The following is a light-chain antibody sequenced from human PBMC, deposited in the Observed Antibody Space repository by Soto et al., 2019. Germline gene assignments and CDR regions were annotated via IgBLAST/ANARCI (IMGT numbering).Light chain of an antibody. CDR1: QSVSSNY. Sequence: EIVLRQSPGTLSLSPGERATLSCRASQSVSSNYLAWYQQKPGQAPRLLIYDASSRAPGIPDRFSGSGSGTDFTLTISSLQPEDVATYYCQKYNSAPITFGQGTRLEIK. J-gene: IGKJ5*01. V-gene: IGKV3-20*01. CDR2: DAS. CDR3: QKYNSAPIT.